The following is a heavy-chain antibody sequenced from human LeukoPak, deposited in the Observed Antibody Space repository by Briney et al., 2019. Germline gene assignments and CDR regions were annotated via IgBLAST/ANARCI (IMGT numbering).Heavy chain of an antibody. Sequence: SETLSLTCAVYGGSFSGYYWSWIRQPPGKGLEWIGEINHSGSTNYNPSLKNRGTISVDTSKNQFSLKLSSVTAADPAVYYCARGRITMVRGGHTRSHSKRAPFDYWGQGTLVTVSS. CDR3: ARGRITMVRGGHTRSHSKRAPFDY. J-gene: IGHJ4*02. CDR2: INHSGST. CDR1: GGSFSGYY. V-gene: IGHV4-34*01. D-gene: IGHD3-10*01.